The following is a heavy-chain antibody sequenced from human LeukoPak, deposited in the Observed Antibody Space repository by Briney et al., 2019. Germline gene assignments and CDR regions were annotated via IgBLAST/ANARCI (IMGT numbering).Heavy chain of an antibody. CDR3: ARPNWLFTFDY. D-gene: IGHD3-9*01. CDR2: MNPNSGNT. J-gene: IGHJ4*02. V-gene: IGHV1-8*01. CDR1: GYSFTNYD. Sequence: ASVKVSCKASGYSFTNYDINWVRQATGQGLEWMGWMNPNSGNTGYAQKLQGRVTMTRDTSISTAYMELSSLRSEDTAVYYCARPNWLFTFDYWGQGTLVTVSS.